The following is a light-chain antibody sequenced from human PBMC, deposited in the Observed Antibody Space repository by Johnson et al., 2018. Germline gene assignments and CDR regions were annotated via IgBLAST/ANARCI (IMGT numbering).Light chain of an antibody. Sequence: QSVLTQPPSVSAAPGQKVTISCSGSSSNIGNNYVSWYQQLPGTAPKLLIYENNKRPSGIPDRFSGSKSGPSATLGITGLQTGDAAGYYCGTWDSSRRAGNVFGTGTNVTVL. J-gene: IGLJ1*01. CDR3: GTWDSSRRAGNV. CDR1: SSNIGNNY. V-gene: IGLV1-51*02. CDR2: ENN.